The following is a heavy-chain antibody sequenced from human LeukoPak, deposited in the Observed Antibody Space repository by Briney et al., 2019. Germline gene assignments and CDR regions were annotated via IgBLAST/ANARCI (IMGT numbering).Heavy chain of an antibody. CDR1: GFTFSSYG. CDR2: ISYDGSNK. D-gene: IGHD6-13*01. Sequence: PGGSLRLSCAASGFTFSSYGMHWVRQAPGKGLEWVAVISYDGSNKYYADSVKGRFTISRDNSKNTLYLQMNSLRAEDTAVYYCAKGTTPYSNAPLGDYWGQGTLVTVS. CDR3: AKGTTPYSNAPLGDY. J-gene: IGHJ4*02. V-gene: IGHV3-30*18.